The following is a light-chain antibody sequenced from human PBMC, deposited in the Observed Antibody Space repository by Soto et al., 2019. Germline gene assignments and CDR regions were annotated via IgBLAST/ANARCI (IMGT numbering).Light chain of an antibody. V-gene: IGLV1-47*01. Sequence: QSVLTQPPSASGTPGQSVTISCPGSSSNIGSNYVYWYQQLPGTAPKLLIYRNNQRPSGVPDRFSGSKSGTSASLAISGLRSEDEADYYCAAWDDSLSVYYVFGTGTKLTVL. CDR1: SSNIGSNY. CDR3: AAWDDSLSVYYV. J-gene: IGLJ1*01. CDR2: RNN.